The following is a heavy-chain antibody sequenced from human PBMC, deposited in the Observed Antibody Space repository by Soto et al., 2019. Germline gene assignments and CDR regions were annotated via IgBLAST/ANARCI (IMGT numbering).Heavy chain of an antibody. CDR1: GGSISSSSYY. CDR3: ARHWRGTENDYWYFDL. D-gene: IGHD3-3*01. V-gene: IGHV4-39*01. CDR2: IYYSGST. J-gene: IGHJ2*01. Sequence: SETLSLTCTVSGGSISSSSYYWGWIRQPPGKGLEWIGSIYYSGSTYYNPSLKSRVTISVDTPKNQFSLKLSSVTAADTAVYYCARHWRGTENDYWYFDLWGRGTLVTVSS.